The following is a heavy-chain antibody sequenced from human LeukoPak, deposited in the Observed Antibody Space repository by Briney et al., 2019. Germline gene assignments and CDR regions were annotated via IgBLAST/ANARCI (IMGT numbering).Heavy chain of an antibody. V-gene: IGHV3-72*01. Sequence: GGSLRLSCAASGFTFSSYWMSWVRQAPGKGLEWVGRSRIKANSYTTEYAASVKGRFTISRDDSKNSLYLQMSSLKTEDTAVYYCARYCSSTSCYSASPYGMDVWGKGTTVTVSS. CDR3: ARYCSSTSCYSASPYGMDV. CDR2: SRIKANSYTT. J-gene: IGHJ6*04. D-gene: IGHD2-2*01. CDR1: GFTFSSYW.